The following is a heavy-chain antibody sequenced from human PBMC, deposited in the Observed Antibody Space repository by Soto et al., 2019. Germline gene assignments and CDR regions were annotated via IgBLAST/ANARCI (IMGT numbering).Heavy chain of an antibody. Sequence: PGGSLRLSCAASGFTFSNYGMHWVRQAPGKGLEWVAVISYDGSNKYYADSVKGRFTISRDNSKNTLYLQMNSLRAEDTAVYYCAKGIPFNYDFWSGYYTTHYYYYYGMDVWGQGTTVTVSS. J-gene: IGHJ6*02. CDR2: ISYDGSNK. D-gene: IGHD3-3*01. CDR3: AKGIPFNYDFWSGYYTTHYYYYYGMDV. V-gene: IGHV3-30*18. CDR1: GFTFSNYG.